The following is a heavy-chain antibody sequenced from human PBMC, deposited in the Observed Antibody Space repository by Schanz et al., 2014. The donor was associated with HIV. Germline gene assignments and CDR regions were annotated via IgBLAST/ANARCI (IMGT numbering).Heavy chain of an antibody. CDR2: FNVMLSKI. CDR3: ASGRRSGIGWRMDV. D-gene: IGHD6-19*01. Sequence: QVQLVQSGAEVKKTGSSVKVSCKASGGTFRSNAITWVRQAPGQGLEWIGHFNVMLSKINSAQKFQGRVSMTADPSTSTAYMEVSSLRSDDTAVYYCASGRRSGIGWRMDVWGQGTTVSVSS. J-gene: IGHJ6*02. V-gene: IGHV1-69*01. CDR1: GGTFRSNA.